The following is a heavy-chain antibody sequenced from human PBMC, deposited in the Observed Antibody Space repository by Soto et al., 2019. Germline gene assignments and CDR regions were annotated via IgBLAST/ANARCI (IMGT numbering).Heavy chain of an antibody. D-gene: IGHD6-19*01. V-gene: IGHV2-5*01. J-gene: IGHJ4*02. Sequence: PSTSGVGVGWIRQPPGKALEWLALIYWNDDKRYSPSLKSRLTITKDTSKNQVVLTMTNMDPVDTATYYCAHSPAGFIAVAGPFDYWGQGTLVTXSS. CDR2: IYWNDDK. CDR1: PSTSGVG. CDR3: AHSPAGFIAVAGPFDY.